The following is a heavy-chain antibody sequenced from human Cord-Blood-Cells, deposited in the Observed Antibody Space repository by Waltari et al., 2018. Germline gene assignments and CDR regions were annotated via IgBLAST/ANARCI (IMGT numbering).Heavy chain of an antibody. V-gene: IGHV1-2*02. Sequence: QVQLVQSGAEVKKPGASVKVSCTASGSTFTGYSMHWGRQAPGQGLEWMGWINPNSGGTNYAQKFQGRVTMTRDTSISTAYMELSMLRSDDTAVYYCATLRSYSSPPGGYWGQGTLVTVSS. CDR2: INPNSGGT. CDR1: GSTFTGYS. CDR3: ATLRSYSSPPGGY. J-gene: IGHJ4*02. D-gene: IGHD6-13*01.